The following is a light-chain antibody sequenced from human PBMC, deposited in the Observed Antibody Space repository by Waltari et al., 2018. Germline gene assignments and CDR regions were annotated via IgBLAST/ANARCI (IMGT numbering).Light chain of an antibody. V-gene: IGLV2-8*01. Sequence: QPALTQPPSASGSLGHSVTISCTGSSSDVGRYKFVSWYQQYPGKAPKLIFYEVFKRPPGVPDLFSVSKSGNTASLTVSGLQPEEEAYYYFSSYAGGNTLVFGGGTRLTVL. CDR2: EVF. J-gene: IGLJ2*01. CDR3: SSYAGGNTLV. CDR1: SSDVGRYKF.